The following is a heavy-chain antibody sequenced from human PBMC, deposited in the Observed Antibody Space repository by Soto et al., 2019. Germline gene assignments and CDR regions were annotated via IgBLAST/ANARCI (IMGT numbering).Heavy chain of an antibody. J-gene: IGHJ4*02. CDR1: GDTFTVYV. Sequence: ASVKVSCKASGDTFTVYVMHWVRKAPGQRLEWMGWINAGNGNTKYSQKFQGRVTITRDTSASTAYMELSSLRSEDTAVYYCAKSATVPAAIDYCGQGTLVTVSS. D-gene: IGHD2-2*02. CDR2: INAGNGNT. CDR3: AKSATVPAAIDY. V-gene: IGHV1-3*01.